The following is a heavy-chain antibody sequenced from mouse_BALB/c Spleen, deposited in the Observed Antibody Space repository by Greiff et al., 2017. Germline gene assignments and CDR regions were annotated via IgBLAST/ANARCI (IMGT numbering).Heavy chain of an antibody. CDR2: ISDGGSYT. CDR3: AKGDGDYFDY. J-gene: IGHJ2*01. V-gene: IGHV5-4*02. Sequence: EVKVVESGGGFVKPGGSLKLSCAASGFTFSDYYMYWVRQTPEKRLEWVATISDGGSYTYYPDSVKGRFTISRDNAKNNLYLQMSSLKSEDTAMYYCAKGDGDYFDYWGQGTTLTVSS. CDR1: GFTFSDYY. D-gene: IGHD3-3*01.